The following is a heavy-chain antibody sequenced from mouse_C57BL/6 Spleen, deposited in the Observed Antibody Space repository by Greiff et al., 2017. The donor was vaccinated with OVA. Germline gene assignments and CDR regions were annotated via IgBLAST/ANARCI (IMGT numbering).Heavy chain of an antibody. CDR1: GYTFTSYG. J-gene: IGHJ3*01. CDR2: IYPRSGNT. CDR3: ARRSDYGGAY. Sequence: VKLVESGAELARPGASVKLSCKASGYTFTSYGISWVKQRPGQGLEWIGEIYPRSGNTYYNEKFKGKATLTADKSSSTAYMELRSLTSEDSAVYFCARRSDYGGAYWGQGTLVTVSA. D-gene: IGHD2-4*01. V-gene: IGHV1-81*01.